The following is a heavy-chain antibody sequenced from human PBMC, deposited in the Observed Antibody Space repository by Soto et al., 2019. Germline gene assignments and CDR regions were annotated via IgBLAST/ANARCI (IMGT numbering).Heavy chain of an antibody. J-gene: IGHJ5*02. Sequence: EVQLLESGGGLVQPGGSLRLSCAASGFTFSSYAMSWVRQAPGKGLEWVSAISGSGGSTYYADYVKGRFTISRDNSKNSLYLQMNSLRAEDTAVYYCAKDHSSRWYPNWFDPWGQGTLVTVSS. D-gene: IGHD6-13*01. V-gene: IGHV3-23*01. CDR2: ISGSGGST. CDR1: GFTFSSYA. CDR3: AKDHSSRWYPNWFDP.